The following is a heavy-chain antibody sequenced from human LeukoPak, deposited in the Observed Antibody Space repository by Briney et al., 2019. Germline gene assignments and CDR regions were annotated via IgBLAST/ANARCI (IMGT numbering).Heavy chain of an antibody. V-gene: IGHV3-30*04. Sequence: GGSLRLSCAASGFTFSSYAMHWVRQAPGKGLEWVAVISYDGSNKYYADSVKGRFTISRDNSKNTLYLQMNSLRAEDTAVYYCAKGGSYYYVYWGQGTLVTVSS. CDR3: AKGGSYYYVY. D-gene: IGHD1-26*01. CDR1: GFTFSSYA. CDR2: ISYDGSNK. J-gene: IGHJ4*02.